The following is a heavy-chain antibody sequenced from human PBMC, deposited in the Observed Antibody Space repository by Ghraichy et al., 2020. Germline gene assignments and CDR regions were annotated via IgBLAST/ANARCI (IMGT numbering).Heavy chain of an antibody. J-gene: IGHJ4*02. CDR3: AKAVSSMGFYIDY. CDR2: ISNDGTNK. CDR1: GFTFSNYG. V-gene: IGHV3-30*18. Sequence: SLRLSCAASGFTFSNYGMHWVRQAPGKGLEWVAIISNDGTNKLYADSVKGQFTISRDNSKNTLFLQMDSLRPEDAAVYYCAKAVSSMGFYIDYWGQGTLVTVSS. D-gene: IGHD2/OR15-2a*01.